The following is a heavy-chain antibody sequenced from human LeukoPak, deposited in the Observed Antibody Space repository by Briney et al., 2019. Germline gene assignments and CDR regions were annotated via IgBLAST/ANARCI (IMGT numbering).Heavy chain of an antibody. D-gene: IGHD3-16*02. J-gene: IGHJ4*02. Sequence: SETLSLTCAVDGGSFSGYYWSWIRQPPGKGLEWIGEINHSGSTNYNPSLKSRVTISVDTSKNQFSLKLSSVTAADTAVYYCARLVWGSYRESFDYWGQGTLVTVSS. CDR2: INHSGST. CDR1: GGSFSGYY. V-gene: IGHV4-34*01. CDR3: ARLVWGSYRESFDY.